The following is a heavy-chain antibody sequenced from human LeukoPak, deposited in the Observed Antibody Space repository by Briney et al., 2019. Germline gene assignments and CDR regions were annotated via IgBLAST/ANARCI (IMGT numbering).Heavy chain of an antibody. CDR3: ARADYDILTGYYNYYYYGMDV. CDR1: GYTFTSYG. CDR2: ISAYNGNT. Sequence: ASVKVSCKASGYTFTSYGISWVRQAPGQGLEWMGWISAYNGNTNYAQKLQGRVTMTTDTSTSTAYMELRSLRFDDTAVYYCARADYDILTGYYNYYYYGMDVWGQGTTVTVSS. D-gene: IGHD3-9*01. V-gene: IGHV1-18*01. J-gene: IGHJ6*02.